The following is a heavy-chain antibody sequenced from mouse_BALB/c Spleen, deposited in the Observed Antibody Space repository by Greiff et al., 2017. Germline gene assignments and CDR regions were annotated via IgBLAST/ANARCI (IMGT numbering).Heavy chain of an antibody. CDR3: ARVIPFAY. V-gene: IGHV14-1*02. D-gene: IGHD2-4*01. CDR1: GFNINDYY. J-gene: IGHJ3*01. CDR2: IDPENGNT. Sequence: VQLQQSGAELVRPGALVKLSCKASGFNINDYYMHWVKQRPEQGLEWIGWIDPENGNTIYDPKFQGKASITADTSSNTAYLQLSSLTSEDTAVYYCARVIPFAYWGQGTLVTVSA.